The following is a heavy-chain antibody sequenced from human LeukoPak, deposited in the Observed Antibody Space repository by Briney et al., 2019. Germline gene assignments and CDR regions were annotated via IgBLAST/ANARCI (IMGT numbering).Heavy chain of an antibody. CDR3: ARLSVGVPD. Sequence: PGGSLRLSCAASGFTFSTYWMSWVRQAPGKGLEWVANIKQDGAEVYYVDSVKGRFTISRDNAKNSLYLQMNSLRAEDTAVYYCARLSVGVPDWGQGTLVTVSS. CDR1: GFTFSTYW. V-gene: IGHV3-7*01. J-gene: IGHJ4*02. CDR2: IKQDGAEV. D-gene: IGHD1-26*01.